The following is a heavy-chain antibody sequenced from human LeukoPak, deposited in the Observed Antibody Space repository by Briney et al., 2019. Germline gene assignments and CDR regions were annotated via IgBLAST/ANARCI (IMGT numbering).Heavy chain of an antibody. CDR3: ARDDKWGFDY. Sequence: GMSLRLSCAVSGFHFNDYSMNWVRQAPGKGLEWISYFDDRTDRKGAATTSYADSVKGRFTISRDAAKNYLILQMNSLTAEDTAVYYCARDDKWGFDYWGQGTLVTVSS. CDR2: FDDRTDRKGAATT. CDR1: GFHFNDYS. V-gene: IGHV3-48*04. D-gene: IGHD1-26*01. J-gene: IGHJ4*02.